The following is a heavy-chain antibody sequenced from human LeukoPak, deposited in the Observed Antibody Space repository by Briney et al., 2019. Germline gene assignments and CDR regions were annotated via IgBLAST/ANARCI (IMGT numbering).Heavy chain of an antibody. CDR1: GGSVSSGSYY. Sequence: SETLSLTCTVSGGSVSSGSYYWSWIRQPPGKGLEWIGYIYYSGSTSYNPSLKSRVTISVDTSKNQFSLKLSSVTAADTAVYYCARGLLRYFDWLLYSFDYWGQGTLVTVSS. D-gene: IGHD3-9*01. V-gene: IGHV4-61*01. CDR3: ARGLLRYFDWLLYSFDY. CDR2: IYYSGST. J-gene: IGHJ4*02.